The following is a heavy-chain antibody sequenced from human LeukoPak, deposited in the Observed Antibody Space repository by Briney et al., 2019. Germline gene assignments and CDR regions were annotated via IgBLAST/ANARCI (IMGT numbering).Heavy chain of an antibody. D-gene: IGHD1-26*01. CDR3: ARDLGASDDAFDI. J-gene: IGHJ3*02. Sequence: SETLSLTCTVSGGSISSYYWSWIRQPPGKGLEWIGYIYYSGSTNYNPSLKSRVTIPVDTSKNQFSLKLSSVTAADPAVYYCARDLGASDDAFDIWGQGTMVTVSS. CDR1: GGSISSYY. CDR2: IYYSGST. V-gene: IGHV4-59*01.